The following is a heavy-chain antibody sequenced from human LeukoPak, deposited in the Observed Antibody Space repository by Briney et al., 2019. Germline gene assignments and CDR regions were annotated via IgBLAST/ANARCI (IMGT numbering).Heavy chain of an antibody. Sequence: SETLSLTCTVSGYSITRGSYWGWIRQPPGKGLEWIANIYHSGSTYYNPSLKSRVTISVDTSKNQFSLKLSSLTAADTAVYYCARDGRYYYAFDIWGQGTMVTVSS. V-gene: IGHV4-38-2*02. D-gene: IGHD1-26*01. J-gene: IGHJ3*02. CDR1: GYSITRGSY. CDR2: IYHSGST. CDR3: ARDGRYYYAFDI.